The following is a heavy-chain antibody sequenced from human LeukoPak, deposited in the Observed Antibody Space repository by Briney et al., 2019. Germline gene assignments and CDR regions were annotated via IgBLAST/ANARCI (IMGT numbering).Heavy chain of an antibody. CDR1: GYTFTSYD. J-gene: IGHJ4*02. D-gene: IGHD5-24*01. Sequence: ASVKVSCKASGYTFTSYDINWVRQATGQGLEWMGWMNPNSGNTGYAQKFQGRVTMTRNTSISTAYMELSSLRSEDTAVYYCARGRFGYNPLDYWGQGTLVTVSS. V-gene: IGHV1-8*01. CDR3: ARGRFGYNPLDY. CDR2: MNPNSGNT.